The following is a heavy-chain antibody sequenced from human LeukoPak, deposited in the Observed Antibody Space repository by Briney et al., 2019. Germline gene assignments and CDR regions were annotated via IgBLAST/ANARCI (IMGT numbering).Heavy chain of an antibody. CDR1: GGTFSSYA. J-gene: IGHJ4*02. CDR3: ARGQSIAAAVPFDY. CDR2: IIPIFGTA. D-gene: IGHD6-13*01. V-gene: IGHV1-69*06. Sequence: ASVKVSCKASGGTFSSYAISWVRQAPGQGLEWMGGIIPIFGTANYAQKFQGRVTITADKSTSTAYMELSSLRSEDTAVYYCARGQSIAAAVPFDYRGQGTLVTVSS.